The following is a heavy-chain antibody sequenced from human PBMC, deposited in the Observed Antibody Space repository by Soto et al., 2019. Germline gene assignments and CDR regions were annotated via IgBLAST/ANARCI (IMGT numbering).Heavy chain of an antibody. D-gene: IGHD3-22*01. CDR2: IIPIFDTP. CDR3: ARGGLETYKYDTSGYPFNFDY. Sequence: QVQLVQSGPEVKKPGSSVRVSCKASGGTFSTYAISWVRQAPGQGLEWMGGIIPIFDTPNYAQSFQGRITMTADESTSTAYMELSSLRSGDTAVYYCARGGLETYKYDTSGYPFNFDYWGQGTLITVSS. V-gene: IGHV1-69*12. J-gene: IGHJ4*02. CDR1: GGTFSTYA.